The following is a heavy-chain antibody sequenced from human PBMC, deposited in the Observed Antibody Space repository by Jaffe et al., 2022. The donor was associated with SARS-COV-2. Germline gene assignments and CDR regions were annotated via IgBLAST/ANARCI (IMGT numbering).Heavy chain of an antibody. V-gene: IGHV1-69*02. J-gene: IGHJ6*02. CDR3: ASELARSGEVVVVAAMKGLYGMDV. D-gene: IGHD2-15*01. Sequence: QVQLVQSGAEVKKPGSSVKVSCKASGGTFSSYTISWVRQAPGQGLEWMGRIIPILGIANYAQKFQGRVTITADKSTSTAYMELSSLRSEDTAVYYCASELARSGEVVVVAAMKGLYGMDVWGQGTTVTVSS. CDR2: IIPILGIA. CDR1: GGTFSSYT.